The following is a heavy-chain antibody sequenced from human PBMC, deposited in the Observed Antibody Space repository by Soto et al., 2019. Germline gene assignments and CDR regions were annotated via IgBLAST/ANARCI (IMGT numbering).Heavy chain of an antibody. CDR3: ARVFRGIAAPDYYYYYGMDV. CDR1: GVTFCSYA. Sequence: GGSLRLCCAASGVTFCSYAMYWVRQAPGKGLEWVAVISYDGSNKYYADSVKGRFTISRDNSKNTLYLQMNSLRAEDTAVYYCARVFRGIAAPDYYYYYGMDVWGQGTTVTVSS. D-gene: IGHD6-13*01. CDR2: ISYDGSNK. V-gene: IGHV3-30-3*01. J-gene: IGHJ6*02.